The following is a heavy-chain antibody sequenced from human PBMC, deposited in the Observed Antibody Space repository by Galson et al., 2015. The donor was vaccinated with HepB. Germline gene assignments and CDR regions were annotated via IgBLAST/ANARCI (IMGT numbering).Heavy chain of an antibody. Sequence: SVKVSCKASGFSFSNYGISWVRQAPGQGLEWMGWISVYNGNTNYAQKFQGRVTMITDTYTSTAYMELRSLRYDDTAMYYCARARYSTSPPDKWGQGTLVTVSA. CDR2: ISVYNGNT. V-gene: IGHV1-18*01. D-gene: IGHD6-6*01. J-gene: IGHJ1*01. CDR1: GFSFSNYG. CDR3: ARARYSTSPPDK.